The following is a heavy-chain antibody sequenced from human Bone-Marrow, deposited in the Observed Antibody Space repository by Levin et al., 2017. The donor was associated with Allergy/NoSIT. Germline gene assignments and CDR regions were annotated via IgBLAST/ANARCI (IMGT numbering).Heavy chain of an antibody. Sequence: GESLKISCAASGFTFSSYAMHWVRQAPGKGLEWVAVISYDGSNKYYADSVKGRFTISRDNSKNTLYLQMNSLRAEDTAVYYCARGSKWVATYYYDSSGDLAVRAFDIWGQGTMVTVSS. V-gene: IGHV3-30*04. D-gene: IGHD3-22*01. CDR3: ARGSKWVATYYYDSSGDLAVRAFDI. CDR1: GFTFSSYA. CDR2: ISYDGSNK. J-gene: IGHJ3*02.